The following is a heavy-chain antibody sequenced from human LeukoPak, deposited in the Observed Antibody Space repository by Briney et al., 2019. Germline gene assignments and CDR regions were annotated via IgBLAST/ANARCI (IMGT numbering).Heavy chain of an antibody. V-gene: IGHV3-23*01. D-gene: IGHD3-9*01. CDR1: GFTFSSYA. CDR3: AKDQRRLRYFDY. CDR2: ISGSGGST. J-gene: IGHJ4*02. Sequence: GGSLRLSCAASGFTFSSYAMSWVRQAPGKGLEWVSAISGSGGSTYYADSVKGRFTISRGNSKNTLYLQMNSLRAEDTAVYYCAKDQRRLRYFDYWGQGTLVTVSS.